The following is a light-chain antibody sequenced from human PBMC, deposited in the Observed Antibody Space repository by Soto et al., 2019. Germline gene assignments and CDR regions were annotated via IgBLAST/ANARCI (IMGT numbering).Light chain of an antibody. CDR1: QTITRW. V-gene: IGKV1-5*01. CDR2: DAS. J-gene: IGKJ1*01. Sequence: DISITESRSTLCASVGDNVTNTCRASQTITRWMAWYQQKPGKAPKLLIYDASTLESGVPSRFSGSRSGTEFTLTISSLQPDDFATYYCQQYNSYSWTFGQATKVDI. CDR3: QQYNSYSWT.